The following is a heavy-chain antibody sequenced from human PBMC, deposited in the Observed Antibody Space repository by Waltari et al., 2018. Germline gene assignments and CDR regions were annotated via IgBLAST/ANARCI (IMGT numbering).Heavy chain of an antibody. CDR3: ARRLEREGTYYFDY. CDR2: SNPNSGGT. CDR1: GYTFIGYY. Sequence: QVQLVQSGTEVKKPGASVKVSCKSSGYTFIGYYIHWVRQAPGQGLEWMGWSNPNSGGTDYAQKFQGRVTMTSDTSISTAYMELSRLRSDDTAVYYCARRLEREGTYYFDYWGPGTLVTVSS. J-gene: IGHJ4*02. V-gene: IGHV1-2*02. D-gene: IGHD1-7*01.